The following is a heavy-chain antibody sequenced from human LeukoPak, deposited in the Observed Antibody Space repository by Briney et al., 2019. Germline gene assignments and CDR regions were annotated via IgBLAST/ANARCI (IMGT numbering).Heavy chain of an antibody. V-gene: IGHV1-46*01. D-gene: IGHD1-14*01. J-gene: IGHJ6*03. CDR3: ARSSGRSPNRDYMDV. CDR1: AYSY. Sequence: ASVKVSCKASAYSYMHWVRQAPGQGLEWMGIINPSGGTTNYAQRFQGRVTMTRDTSTSTVYMELSSLRSEDTAVYYCARSSGRSPNRDYMDVWGKGTTVTIYS. CDR2: INPSGGTT.